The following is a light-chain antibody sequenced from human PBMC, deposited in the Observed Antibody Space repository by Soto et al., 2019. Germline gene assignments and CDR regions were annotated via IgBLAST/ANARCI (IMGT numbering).Light chain of an antibody. CDR3: QSYDSSLSGYV. CDR2: ENN. Sequence: QSVLTQPPSVSEAPGQRVTISCTGSSSNIGAGYEALWYQQVPGTAPKLLIYENNNRPSGVPDRFSGSKSGTSASLAITGLQAEDEAEYYCQSYDSSLSGYVFGTGTQLTVL. J-gene: IGLJ1*01. CDR1: SSNIGAGYE. V-gene: IGLV1-40*01.